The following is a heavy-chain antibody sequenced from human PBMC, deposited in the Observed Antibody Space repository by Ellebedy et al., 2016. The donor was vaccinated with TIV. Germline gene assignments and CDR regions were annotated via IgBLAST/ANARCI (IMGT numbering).Heavy chain of an antibody. CDR1: GFTFSSYS. J-gene: IGHJ6*02. CDR3: AAAHYYFYGKDV. V-gene: IGHV3-48*04. D-gene: IGHD2-15*01. Sequence: GESLKISCAASGFTFSSYSMNWVRQSPGKGLEWVSYISSSGTTKYYADSVKGRFTISRDNAKNSLYLQMNSLRAEETDVYYCAAAHYYFYGKDVWGQGTRVTVSS. CDR2: ISSSGTTK.